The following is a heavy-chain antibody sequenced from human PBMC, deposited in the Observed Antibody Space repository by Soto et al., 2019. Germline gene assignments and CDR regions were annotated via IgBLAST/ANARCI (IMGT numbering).Heavy chain of an antibody. CDR3: ARVALCGGSCYGKVSYFDY. D-gene: IGHD2-15*01. CDR2: IYYSGST. J-gene: IGHJ4*02. Sequence: SETLSLTCTVSGGSVSSGSYYWSWIRQPPGKGLEWIGYIYYSGSTNYNPSLKSRVTISVDTSKNQFSLKLSSVTAADTAVYYCARVALCGGSCYGKVSYFDYWGQGTLVTVSS. CDR1: GGSVSSGSYY. V-gene: IGHV4-61*01.